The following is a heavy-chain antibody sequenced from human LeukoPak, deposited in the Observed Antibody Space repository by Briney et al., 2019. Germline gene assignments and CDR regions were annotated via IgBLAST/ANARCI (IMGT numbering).Heavy chain of an antibody. V-gene: IGHV3-30*18. CDR2: ISYDGSNK. CDR3: AKVNQGLDY. CDR1: GFTFSSYG. J-gene: IGHJ4*02. Sequence: GGSLRLSCAASGFTFSSYGMHWVRQAPGKGLEWVAVISYDGSNKYYADSVKGRFTISGDNSKNTLYLQMNSLRAEDTAVYYCAKVNQGLDYWGQGTLVTVSS.